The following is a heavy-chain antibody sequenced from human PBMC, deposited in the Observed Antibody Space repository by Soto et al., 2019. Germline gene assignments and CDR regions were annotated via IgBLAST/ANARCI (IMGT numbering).Heavy chain of an antibody. CDR2: IIPIFGTA. Sequence: QVQLVQSGAEVKKPGSSVKVSCKASGGTFSSYAISWVRQAPGQGLEWLGGIIPIFGTANYAQTFQGRVTITADKSTSTAYRESSSMRSEDAAVYYCAREKESGSYRNAFDIWGQGTMVTVSS. CDR1: GGTFSSYA. CDR3: AREKESGSYRNAFDI. J-gene: IGHJ3*02. V-gene: IGHV1-69*06. D-gene: IGHD1-26*01.